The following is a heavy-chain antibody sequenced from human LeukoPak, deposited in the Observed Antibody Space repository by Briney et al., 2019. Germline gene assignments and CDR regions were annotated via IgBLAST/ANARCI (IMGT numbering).Heavy chain of an antibody. J-gene: IGHJ4*02. V-gene: IGHV3-23*01. CDR2: ISGSGGST. CDR3: AKDPGGYGDYLDY. Sequence: PGGSLRLSCAASGFTFSSYAMSWVRQAPGKGLEWVSAISGSGGSTSYADSVKGRFTISRDNSKKTLYLQMKSLRAEDTAVYYCAKDPGGYGDYLDYWGQGTLSPSPQ. CDR1: GFTFSSYA. D-gene: IGHD4-17*01.